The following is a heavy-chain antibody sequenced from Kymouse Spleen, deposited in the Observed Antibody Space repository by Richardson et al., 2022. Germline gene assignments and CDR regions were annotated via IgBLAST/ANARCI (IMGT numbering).Heavy chain of an antibody. J-gene: IGHJ5*02. V-gene: IGHV4-34*01. CDR3: ARGKQQLRDNWFDP. D-gene: IGHD6-13*01. CDR2: INHSGST. CDR1: GGSFSGYY. Sequence: QVQLQQWGAGLLKPSETLSLTCAVYGGSFSGYYWSWIRQPPGKGLEWIGEINHSGSTNYNPSLKSRVTISVDTSKNQFSLKLSSVTAADTAVYYCARGKQQLRDNWFDPWGQGTLVTVSS.